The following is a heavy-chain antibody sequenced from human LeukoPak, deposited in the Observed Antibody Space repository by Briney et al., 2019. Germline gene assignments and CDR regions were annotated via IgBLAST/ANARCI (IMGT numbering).Heavy chain of an antibody. CDR3: ARAIKQRWLQLGGRRYNDAFDI. J-gene: IGHJ3*02. V-gene: IGHV4-59*01. Sequence: SETLSLTCTVSGGSIGSYYWSWIRQPPGKGLEWIGYIYYSGSTNYNPSLKSRVTISVDTSKNQFSLKLSSVTAADTAVYYCARAIKQRWLQLGGRRYNDAFDIWGQGTMVTVSS. CDR2: IYYSGST. D-gene: IGHD5-24*01. CDR1: GGSIGSYY.